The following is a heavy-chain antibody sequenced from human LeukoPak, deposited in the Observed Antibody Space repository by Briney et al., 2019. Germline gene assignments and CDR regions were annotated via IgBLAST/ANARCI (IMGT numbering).Heavy chain of an antibody. CDR2: ITESGAYT. CDR3: AKDFSGSWQFDP. V-gene: IGHV3-23*01. CDR1: GFTFSSYA. Sequence: PGGSLRLSCAASGFTFSSYATSWVRQAPGKGLEWVSSITESGAYTYYADSVKGRFTISRDNSKNTLYLQMNSLRVEDTAVFYCAKDFSGSWQFDPWGQGTLATVSS. D-gene: IGHD6-13*01. J-gene: IGHJ5*02.